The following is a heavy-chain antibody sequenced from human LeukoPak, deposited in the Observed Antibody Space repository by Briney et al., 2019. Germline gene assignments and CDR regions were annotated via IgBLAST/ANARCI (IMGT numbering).Heavy chain of an antibody. V-gene: IGHV1-18*01. Sequence: ASVKVSCKASGYTFTSYGISWVRQAPGQGLEWMGWISAYNGNTNYAQKLQGRVTMTTDTSTSTAYMELRSLRSDDTAVYYCAKDYTPFRRVAHDAFDIWGQGTMVTVSS. D-gene: IGHD3-16*01. CDR3: AKDYTPFRRVAHDAFDI. J-gene: IGHJ3*02. CDR2: ISAYNGNT. CDR1: GYTFTSYG.